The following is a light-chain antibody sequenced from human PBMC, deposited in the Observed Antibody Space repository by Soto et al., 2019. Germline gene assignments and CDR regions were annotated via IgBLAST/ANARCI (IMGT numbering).Light chain of an antibody. V-gene: IGKV4-1*01. Sequence: DIVMTQSPDSLAVSLGERATINCKSSQSVVYSSNNKNYLAWYQQKPGQPPKLLIYWASTREVGVPDLFSGSGSGTDFTLTISSLQAEDVAVYYCQQCYTTPWTFGQGTKVEIK. CDR1: QSVVYSSNNKNY. J-gene: IGKJ1*01. CDR3: QQCYTTPWT. CDR2: WAS.